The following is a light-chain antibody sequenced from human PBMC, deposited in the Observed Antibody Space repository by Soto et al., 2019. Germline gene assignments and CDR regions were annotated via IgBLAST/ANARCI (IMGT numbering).Light chain of an antibody. V-gene: IGLV2-14*03. CDR1: SGDIGTYNY. Sequence: QSALTQPASVSGSPGQSITISCTGTSGDIGTYNYVSWFQQHPGEAPKLLIHEVSNQPSGISHRFSGSKSGNTASLIISGLQAEDEADYYCSSYSSSTTKVVFGGGTKLTVL. CDR2: EVS. J-gene: IGLJ3*02. CDR3: SSYSSSTTKVV.